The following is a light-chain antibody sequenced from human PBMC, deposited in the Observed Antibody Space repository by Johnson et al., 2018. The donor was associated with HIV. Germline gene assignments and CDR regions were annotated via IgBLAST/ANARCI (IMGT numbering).Light chain of an antibody. V-gene: IGLV1-51*01. J-gene: IGLJ1*01. CDR2: DNN. CDR1: SSNIGNNY. CDR3: GTWDSGLSAHYV. Sequence: QSLLTQPPSVSAAPGQKVTISCSGSSSNIGNNYVSWYQQLPGTAPKLLIYDNNKLPSGIPDRFSDSKSGTSATLGITGLQTGDEADYYCGTWDSGLSAHYVFGTGTRVTGL.